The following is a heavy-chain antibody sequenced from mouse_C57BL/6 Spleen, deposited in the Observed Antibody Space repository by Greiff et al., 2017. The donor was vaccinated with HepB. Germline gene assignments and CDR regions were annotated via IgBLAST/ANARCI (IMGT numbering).Heavy chain of an antibody. V-gene: IGHV1-66*01. D-gene: IGHD2-4*01. CDR1: GYSFTSYY. CDR3: ASEGDDYDIIFPFAY. Sequence: VQLQQSGPELVKPGASVKISCKASGYSFTSYYIHWVKQRPGQGLEWIGWIYPGSGNTKYNEKFKGKATLTADTSSSTAYMQLSSLTSEDSAVYYCASEGDDYDIIFPFAYWGQGTLVTVSA. J-gene: IGHJ3*01. CDR2: IYPGSGNT.